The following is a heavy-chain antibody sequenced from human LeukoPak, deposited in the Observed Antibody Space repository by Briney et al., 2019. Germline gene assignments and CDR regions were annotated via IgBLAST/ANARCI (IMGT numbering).Heavy chain of an antibody. CDR1: GYSISSGYY. Sequence: SETLSLTCTVSGYSISSGYYWAWIRQPPGKGLEWIGSIYHSGSTYYSPSLNSRVTISVDTSKNQFSLKLSSLTAADTAVYYCAGYASSGRRDAFDIWGQGTMVTVSS. CDR2: IYHSGST. D-gene: IGHD3-22*01. CDR3: AGYASSGRRDAFDI. V-gene: IGHV4-38-2*02. J-gene: IGHJ3*02.